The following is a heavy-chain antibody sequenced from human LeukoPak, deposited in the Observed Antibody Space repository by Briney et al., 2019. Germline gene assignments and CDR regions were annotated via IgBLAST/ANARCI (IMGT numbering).Heavy chain of an antibody. CDR2: INHSGST. Sequence: PSDTLSLTCAVYGGSFSGYYWSWIRQPPGKGLEWIGEINHSGSTNYNPSLTSRVTISVDTSKNQFSLKLSSVTAADTAVYYCARGRGGATIYWGQGTLVTVSS. D-gene: IGHD1-26*01. CDR3: ARGRGGATIY. J-gene: IGHJ4*02. CDR1: GGSFSGYY. V-gene: IGHV4-34*01.